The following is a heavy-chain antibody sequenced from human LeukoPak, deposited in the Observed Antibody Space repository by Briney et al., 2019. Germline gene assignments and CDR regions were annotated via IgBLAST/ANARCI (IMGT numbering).Heavy chain of an antibody. Sequence: PSETLSLTCTVSGGSISSSSYYWGWIRQPPGKGLEWIGSIYYSGSTYYNPSLKSRVTISVDTSKNQFSLKLSSVTAADTAVYYCARGRWELGWFDPWGQGTLATVSS. J-gene: IGHJ5*02. D-gene: IGHD3-10*01. CDR3: ARGRWELGWFDP. V-gene: IGHV4-39*01. CDR2: IYYSGST. CDR1: GGSISSSSYY.